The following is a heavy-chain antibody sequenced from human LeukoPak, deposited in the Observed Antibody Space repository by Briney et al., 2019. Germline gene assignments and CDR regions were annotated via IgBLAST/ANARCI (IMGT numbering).Heavy chain of an antibody. Sequence: SGGSLRLPCAASGFTFSSYWMHWVRHAPGKGLVWVSRINSDGSSTSYADSVKGRFTISRDNAKNTLYLQMNSLRAEDTAVYYCARVQQLAEYYFDYWGQGTLVTVSS. D-gene: IGHD6-13*01. V-gene: IGHV3-74*01. CDR1: GFTFSSYW. J-gene: IGHJ4*02. CDR2: INSDGSST. CDR3: ARVQQLAEYYFDY.